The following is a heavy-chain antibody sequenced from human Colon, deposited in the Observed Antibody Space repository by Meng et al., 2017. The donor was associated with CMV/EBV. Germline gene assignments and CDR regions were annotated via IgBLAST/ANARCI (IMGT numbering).Heavy chain of an antibody. J-gene: IGHJ4*02. CDR1: GFNFRSSA. CDR3: ARGVTAVGQRHYFDH. CDR2: ISGAGTAT. V-gene: IGHV3-23*01. Sequence: GESLKISCEVSGFNFRSSAMSWVRQAPGKGLEWASSISGAGTATFYADSVKGRFTISRDTPKNTLFLQLNSLRAEDTAVYYCARGVTAVGQRHYFDHWGQGTQVTVSS. D-gene: IGHD3-10*01.